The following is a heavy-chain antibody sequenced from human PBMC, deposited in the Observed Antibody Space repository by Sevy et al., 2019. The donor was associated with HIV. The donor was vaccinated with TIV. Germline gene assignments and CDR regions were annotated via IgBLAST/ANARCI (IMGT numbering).Heavy chain of an antibody. CDR2: IGYDGTDK. CDR3: AKNTASAGTGGFDY. J-gene: IGHJ4*02. Sequence: GGSLRLSCTASGFTFSYYGMHWVRQAPGKGLEGVAFIGYDGTDKYYSESVKGRLAISRENSKNTVFLEMNSLRTDDTAIYYCAKNTASAGTGGFDYWGQRALVTASS. D-gene: IGHD6-13*01. V-gene: IGHV3-30*02. CDR1: GFTFSYYG.